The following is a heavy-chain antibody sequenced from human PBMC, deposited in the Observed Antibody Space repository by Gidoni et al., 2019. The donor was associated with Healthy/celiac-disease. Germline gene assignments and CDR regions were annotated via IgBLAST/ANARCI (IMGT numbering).Heavy chain of an antibody. CDR1: GFTFSSYS. D-gene: IGHD3-10*01. CDR2: ISSSSSYI. J-gene: IGHJ5*02. Sequence: EVQLVESGGGLVKRGGSLRRYCAASGFTFSSYSMNWVRQAPGKGLEWVSSISSSSSYIYYADSVKGRFTISRDNAKNSLYLQMNSLGAGDTAVYYCARDLWDNWFHPWGQGTLVTVSS. CDR3: ARDLWDNWFHP. V-gene: IGHV3-21*01.